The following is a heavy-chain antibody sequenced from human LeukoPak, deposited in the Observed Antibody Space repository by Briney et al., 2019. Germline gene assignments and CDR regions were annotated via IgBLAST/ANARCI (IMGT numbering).Heavy chain of an antibody. CDR3: VTVGMTSIWSYLRFDP. CDR1: GFTFSTNS. CDR2: ITSNGGST. Sequence: GGSLRLSCSASGFTFSTNSMHWVRQAPGKGLEFVSAITSNGGSTYYADSAKGRFTISRDNSKNTLYLQMSSLRAEDTAVYYCVTVGMTSIWSYLRFDPRGQGTLVSVSS. V-gene: IGHV3-64D*08. D-gene: IGHD1-26*01. J-gene: IGHJ5*02.